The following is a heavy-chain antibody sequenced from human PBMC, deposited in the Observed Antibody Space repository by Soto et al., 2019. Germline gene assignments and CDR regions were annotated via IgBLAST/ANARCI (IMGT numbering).Heavy chain of an antibody. J-gene: IGHJ6*03. V-gene: IGHV4-34*01. Sequence: SETLSLTCAVYGGSFSGYYWSWIRQPPGKGLEWIGEINHSGSTNYNPSLKSRVTISVDTSKNQFSLKLSSVTAADTAVYYCARESRGSGRDLYYYYYYMDVWGKGTTVTVSS. D-gene: IGHD3-10*01. CDR3: ARESRGSGRDLYYYYYYMDV. CDR2: INHSGST. CDR1: GGSFSGYY.